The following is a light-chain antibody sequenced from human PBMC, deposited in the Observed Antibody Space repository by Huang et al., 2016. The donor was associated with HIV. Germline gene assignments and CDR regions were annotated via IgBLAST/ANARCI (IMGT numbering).Light chain of an antibody. V-gene: IGKV1-39*01. CDR2: SAS. CDR3: QQSYSALSS. CDR1: QSISTY. Sequence: IQMTQSPTSLSASVGARVSIACRASQSISTYLNWYQQKPGKAPKLLISSASALHSGVPSRFSGSGSGTDFTLTIRGLQRDDFATYYCQQSYSALSSFGPGTRL. J-gene: IGKJ5*01.